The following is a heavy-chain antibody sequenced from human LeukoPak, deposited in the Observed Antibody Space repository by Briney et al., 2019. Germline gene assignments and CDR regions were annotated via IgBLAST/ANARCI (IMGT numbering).Heavy chain of an antibody. V-gene: IGHV4-4*02. J-gene: IGHJ4*02. CDR3: AGGLCTSTSCPELDY. CDR1: GGSISSSNW. CDR2: IYHSGST. D-gene: IGHD2-2*01. Sequence: PSETLSLTCAVSGGSISSSNWWSWVRPPPGKGLEWIGEIYHSGSTNYNPSLKGRVTISVDTSKNQFSLKLRSVTAADTAVYYCAGGLCTSTSCPELDYWGQGTLVTVSS.